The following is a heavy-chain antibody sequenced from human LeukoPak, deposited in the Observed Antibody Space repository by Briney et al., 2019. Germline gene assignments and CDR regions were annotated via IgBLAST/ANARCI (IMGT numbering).Heavy chain of an antibody. CDR2: IIGSGTST. D-gene: IGHD2-2*01. Sequence: GGSLRLSCAASGFTFSDYYMTWIRQAPGKGLEWVSYIIGSGTSTKYADSVKGRFTISRDNAKNSLYLQMNSLRAEDTAVYYCVGDTEYVGVMPPVMRASKYGFDPWGQGTLVTVAS. J-gene: IGHJ5*02. V-gene: IGHV3-11*05. CDR3: VGDTEYVGVMPPVMRASKYGFDP. CDR1: GFTFSDYY.